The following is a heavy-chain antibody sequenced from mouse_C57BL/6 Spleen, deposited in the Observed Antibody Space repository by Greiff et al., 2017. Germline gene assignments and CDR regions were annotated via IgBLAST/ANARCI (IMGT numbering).Heavy chain of an antibody. D-gene: IGHD1-1*01. Sequence: VQLQQSGPGLVKPSQSLSLTCSVTGYSITSGYYWNWIRQFPGNKLEWMGYISYDGSNNYNPSLKNRISITRDTSKNQFFLKLNSVTTEDTATYYCARYDYYGSSWYFDYWGQGTTLTVSS. J-gene: IGHJ2*01. CDR3: ARYDYYGSSWYFDY. V-gene: IGHV3-6*01. CDR1: GYSITSGYY. CDR2: ISYDGSN.